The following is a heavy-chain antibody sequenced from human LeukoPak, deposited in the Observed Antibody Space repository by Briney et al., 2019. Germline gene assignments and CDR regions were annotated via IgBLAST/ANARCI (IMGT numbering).Heavy chain of an antibody. Sequence: GGSLRLSCAVSGFTFSDHYMDWVREAPGKGLEWVGRSRNRAKSYTTDYAASVKGRFTISRDDSKSTLYLQMNSLETEDTAVYYCSRDATGDHWGQGTLVSVSS. CDR1: GFTFSDHY. J-gene: IGHJ4*02. CDR3: SRDATGDH. V-gene: IGHV3-72*01. CDR2: SRNRAKSYTT.